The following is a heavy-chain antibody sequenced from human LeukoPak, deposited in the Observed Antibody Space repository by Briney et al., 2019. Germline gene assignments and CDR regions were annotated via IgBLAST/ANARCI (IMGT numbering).Heavy chain of an antibody. Sequence: PSETLSLTCTVSGGSISSYYWSWIRQPPGKGLEWIGYIYYSGSTNYNPSLKSRVTISVDTSKNQFSLKLSSVTAADTAVYYCARHYGSGSYIPSIFDYWGQGTLVTVSS. D-gene: IGHD3-10*01. CDR1: GGSISSYY. V-gene: IGHV4-59*08. J-gene: IGHJ4*02. CDR2: IYYSGST. CDR3: ARHYGSGSYIPSIFDY.